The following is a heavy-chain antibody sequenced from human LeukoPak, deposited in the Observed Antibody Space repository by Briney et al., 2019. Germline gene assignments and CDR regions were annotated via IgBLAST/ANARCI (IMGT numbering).Heavy chain of an antibody. CDR2: INTDGSST. Sequence: GGSLRLSCAASGFTFSSYWMHWVRQAPGKGLVWVSRINTDGSSTSYADSVKGRFTISRDNAKNTLYLQMNSLRAEDSAIYYCASRKEYSTSSVFYWGQGTLVTVSS. D-gene: IGHD6-6*01. V-gene: IGHV3-74*01. CDR1: GFTFSSYW. CDR3: ASRKEYSTSSVFY. J-gene: IGHJ4*02.